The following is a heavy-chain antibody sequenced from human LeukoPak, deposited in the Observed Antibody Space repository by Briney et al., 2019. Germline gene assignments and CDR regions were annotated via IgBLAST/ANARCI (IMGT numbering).Heavy chain of an antibody. V-gene: IGHV1-69*01. J-gene: IGHJ6*03. CDR3: SKLLAYYYYMDV. CDR2: IIPIFGTA. CDR1: GGTFSSYA. D-gene: IGHD1-1*01. Sequence: SVKVSCKASGGTFSSYAISWVRQAPGQGLEWMGGIIPIFGTANYARKFQGRVTITADESTSTAYMELSGLRSEDTAVYYCSKLLAYYYYMDVRGKGTTVTVSS.